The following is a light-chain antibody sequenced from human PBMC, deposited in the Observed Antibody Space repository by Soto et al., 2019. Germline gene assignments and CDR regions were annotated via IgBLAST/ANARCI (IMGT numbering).Light chain of an antibody. V-gene: IGLV3-27*01. Sequence: SYELTQPSSVSVSPGQTARITCSGDVLAKKYTRWFQQKPGQAPVLVVYKDSERPSGIPERFSGSSSGTTVTLTISGAQVEDEADYYCATWDLTLSAGVLFGGGTKLTVL. J-gene: IGLJ2*01. CDR3: ATWDLTLSAGVL. CDR1: VLAKKY. CDR2: KDS.